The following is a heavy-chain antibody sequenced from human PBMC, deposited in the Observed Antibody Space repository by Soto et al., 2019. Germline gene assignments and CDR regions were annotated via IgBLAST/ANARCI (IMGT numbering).Heavy chain of an antibody. V-gene: IGHV4-39*01. CDR2: IFYSGST. CDR3: ASVTDSFNGYGGSIYYYYGMDD. CDR1: GGSINSNNYY. D-gene: IGHD5-12*01. J-gene: IGHJ6*02. Sequence: SETLSLTCTVSGGSINSNNYYWGWIRQPPGRGLEWIGNIFYSGSTYYNPSLKSRVTISVDMSRNQFSLKLSSVTAADTSVYYCASVTDSFNGYGGSIYYYYGMDDWGQGTLVTVSS.